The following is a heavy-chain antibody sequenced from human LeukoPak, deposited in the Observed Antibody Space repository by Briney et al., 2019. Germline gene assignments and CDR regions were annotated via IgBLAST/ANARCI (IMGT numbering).Heavy chain of an antibody. CDR1: GFIFSGYS. J-gene: IGHJ5*02. D-gene: IGHD4-17*01. V-gene: IGHV3-48*04. CDR3: ARDRLGDYLVGWFDP. Sequence: GGSLRLSCAASGFIFSGYSMTWVRQAPGKGLEWLSYISSSSSTIYYADSVKGRFTISRDNTKNSLYLQMNSLRAEDTAVYYCARDRLGDYLVGWFDPWGQGTLVTVSS. CDR2: ISSSSSTI.